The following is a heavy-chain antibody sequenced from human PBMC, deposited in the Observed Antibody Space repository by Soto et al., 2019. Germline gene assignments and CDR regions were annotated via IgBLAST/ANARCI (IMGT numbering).Heavy chain of an antibody. D-gene: IGHD3-3*01. J-gene: IGHJ6*02. Sequence: SETLSLTCTVSGGSISSSSYYWGWIRQPPGKGLEGIASIYYSGSTYYNPSLKSRVTISVDTSKNQFSLKLSSVTAADTAVYYCAKDFWSGYYHYGMDVWGQGTTVTVSS. CDR2: IYYSGST. CDR3: AKDFWSGYYHYGMDV. V-gene: IGHV4-39*01. CDR1: GGSISSSSYY.